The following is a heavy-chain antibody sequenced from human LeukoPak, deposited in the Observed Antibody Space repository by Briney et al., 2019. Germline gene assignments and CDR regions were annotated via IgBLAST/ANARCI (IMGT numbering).Heavy chain of an antibody. CDR1: GGSISSGGYS. CDR3: AAERGVGSYLGWFDP. J-gene: IGHJ5*02. CDR2: IYHSGST. V-gene: IGHV4-30-2*01. D-gene: IGHD3-10*01. Sequence: SETLSLTCAVSGGSISSGGYSWSWIRQPPGKGLEWIGYIYHSGSTYYNPSLKSRATISVDRSKNQFSLKLSSVTAADTAVYYCAAERGVGSYLGWFDPWGQGTLVTVSS.